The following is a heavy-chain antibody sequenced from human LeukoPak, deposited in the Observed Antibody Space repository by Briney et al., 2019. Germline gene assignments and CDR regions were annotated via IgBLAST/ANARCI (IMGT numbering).Heavy chain of an antibody. CDR3: AKDQRGFDKPIDY. Sequence: AGGSLRLSCAASGFTFSLYAMSCVRQAPGKGLEWVSAISGSGGYTDYADSVKGRFTISRDNSKNTLYVQMNSLRAEDTAVYYCAKDQRGFDKPIDYWGQGTLVTVSS. D-gene: IGHD5-12*01. V-gene: IGHV3-23*01. J-gene: IGHJ4*02. CDR2: ISGSGGYT. CDR1: GFTFSLYA.